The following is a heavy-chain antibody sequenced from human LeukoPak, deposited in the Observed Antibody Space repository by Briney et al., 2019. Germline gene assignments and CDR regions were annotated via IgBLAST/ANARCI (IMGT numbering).Heavy chain of an antibody. CDR1: GFTFGDHA. CDR3: ARDPYLTGIAAAPLPQH. V-gene: IGHV3-49*04. CDR2: IRSKAYGGTT. Sequence: PGGSLRLSCTASGFTFGDHAMSWVRQAPGKGLEWVGFIRSKAYGGTTEYAASVKGRFIIARDDSKSIAYLQMSSLRAEDTAVYYCARDPYLTGIAAAPLPQHWGQGTLVTVSS. J-gene: IGHJ1*01. D-gene: IGHD6-13*01.